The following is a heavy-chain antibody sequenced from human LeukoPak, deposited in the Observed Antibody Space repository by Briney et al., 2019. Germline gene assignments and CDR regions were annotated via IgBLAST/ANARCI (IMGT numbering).Heavy chain of an antibody. J-gene: IGHJ4*02. V-gene: IGHV3-9*01. D-gene: IGHD2-2*01. Sequence: PGRSLRLSCAASGFTFDDYAMHWVRQAPGKGLEWVSGISWNSGSIGYADSVKGRFTISRDNAKNSLYLQMNSLRAEDTALYYCAKDIVVVPAALDYWGQGTLVTVSS. CDR2: ISWNSGSI. CDR1: GFTFDDYA. CDR3: AKDIVVVPAALDY.